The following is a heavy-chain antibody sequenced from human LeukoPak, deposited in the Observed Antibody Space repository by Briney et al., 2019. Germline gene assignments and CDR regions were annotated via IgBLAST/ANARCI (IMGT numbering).Heavy chain of an antibody. CDR1: GYTLTSYG. CDR3: ARGYDILTGYRNANFDY. J-gene: IGHJ4*02. D-gene: IGHD3-9*01. CDR2: ISAYNGNT. Sequence: ASVKVSCKASGYTLTSYGISWVRQAPGQGLEWMGWISAYNGNTNYAQKLQGRVTMTTDTSTSTAYMELRSLRSDDTAVYYCARGYDILTGYRNANFDYWGQGTLVTVSS. V-gene: IGHV1-18*01.